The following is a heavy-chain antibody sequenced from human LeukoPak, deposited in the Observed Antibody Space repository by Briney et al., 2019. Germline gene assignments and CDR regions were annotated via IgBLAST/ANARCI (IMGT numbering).Heavy chain of an antibody. CDR3: GRDGYDLWSGYTNYYYYMDV. J-gene: IGHJ6*03. Sequence: PGGSLRLSCVASGITVSSNYMGWVRQAPGKRLEGESAIFSGGSTYYADSVKGRFTISRDNSKNTLYLQMISLRAEETAVYYCGRDGYDLWSGYTNYYYYMDVWGKGTTVTVSS. CDR1: GITVSSNY. CDR2: IFSGGST. V-gene: IGHV3-66*02. D-gene: IGHD3-3*01.